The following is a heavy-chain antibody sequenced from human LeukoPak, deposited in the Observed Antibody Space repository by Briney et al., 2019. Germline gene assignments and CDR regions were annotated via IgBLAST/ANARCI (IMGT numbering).Heavy chain of an antibody. CDR3: AREYFYGSGTPSNYGMDV. CDR2: ISANNGNT. Sequence: ASVKVSCKASGYIFTNYGISWVRQAPGQGLEWMGWISANNGNTKYAQKLQGRVIMTTDTSTGTAYMELRSLRSDDTAVYYCAREYFYGSGTPSNYGMDVWGQGTTVTVSS. D-gene: IGHD3-10*01. V-gene: IGHV1-18*01. CDR1: GYIFTNYG. J-gene: IGHJ6*02.